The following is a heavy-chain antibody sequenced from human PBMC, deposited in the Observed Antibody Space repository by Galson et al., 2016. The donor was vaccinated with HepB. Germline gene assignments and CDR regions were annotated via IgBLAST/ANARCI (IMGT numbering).Heavy chain of an antibody. V-gene: IGHV3-30-3*02. J-gene: IGHJ4*02. CDR1: GFTFSSYA. Sequence: SLRLSCADSGFTFSSYAMHWVRQAPAAGLEWVAVISNDGAKKYYTDSVKGRFTISRDNSKNTLYLQMNSLRAEETAVYYCAKLVSSLPATACQDFWGQGTLVTVSS. D-gene: IGHD2-15*01. CDR3: AKLVSSLPATACQDF. CDR2: ISNDGAKK.